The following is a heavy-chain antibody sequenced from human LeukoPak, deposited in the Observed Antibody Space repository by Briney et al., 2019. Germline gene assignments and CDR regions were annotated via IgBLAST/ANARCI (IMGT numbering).Heavy chain of an antibody. D-gene: IGHD3-10*01. V-gene: IGHV4-38-2*01. CDR1: GYSISSGYY. Sequence: SETLSLTCAVSGYSISSGYYWGWIRQPPGKGLEWIGSIYHSGSTYYNPSLKSRVTISVETSKNQFSLKLSSVTAADTAVYYCARLLDYYGSGSYPFGDAFDIWGQGTMVTVSS. CDR3: ARLLDYYGSGSYPFGDAFDI. CDR2: IYHSGST. J-gene: IGHJ3*02.